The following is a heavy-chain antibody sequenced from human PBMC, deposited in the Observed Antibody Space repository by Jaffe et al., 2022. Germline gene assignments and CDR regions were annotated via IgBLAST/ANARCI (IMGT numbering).Heavy chain of an antibody. Sequence: EVQLVESGGGLVQPGGSLRLSCAASGFTFSSYWMSWVRQAPGKGLEWVANIKQDGSEKYYVDSVKGRFTISRDNAKNSLYLQMNSLRAEDTAVYYCARLGFQGVIDALDYWGQGTLVTVSS. V-gene: IGHV3-7*01. CDR2: IKQDGSEK. D-gene: IGHD3-10*01. J-gene: IGHJ4*02. CDR3: ARLGFQGVIDALDY. CDR1: GFTFSSYW.